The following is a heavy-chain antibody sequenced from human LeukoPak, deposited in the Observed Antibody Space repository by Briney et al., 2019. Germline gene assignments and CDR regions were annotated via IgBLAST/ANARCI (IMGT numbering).Heavy chain of an antibody. D-gene: IGHD3-22*01. CDR3: AREEFLHEIDSSGYFVY. CDR2: VYSSGVG. V-gene: IGHV4-4*07. CDR1: GGSITGYY. J-gene: IGHJ4*02. Sequence: SETLSLTCTVSGGSITGYYWNWIRQPAGQGLEWLGRVYSSGVGNYNPSLTSRVTMSVDTSKNQFSLKLASLTAADTAVYYCAREEFLHEIDSSGYFVYWGQGTLVTVSS.